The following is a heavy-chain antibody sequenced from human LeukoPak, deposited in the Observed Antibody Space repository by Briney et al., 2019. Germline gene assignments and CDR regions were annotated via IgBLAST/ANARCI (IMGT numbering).Heavy chain of an antibody. CDR2: ITNSGGNT. D-gene: IGHD4-17*01. J-gene: IGHJ4*02. CDR1: GFTFSSYA. CDR3: AKLGDYASPDFDY. V-gene: IGHV3-23*01. Sequence: QAGGSLRLSCAASGFTFSSYAMSWVRQAPGKGLEWVSEITNSGGNTYYADSVKGRFTISRDNSKNTLYLQMNSLRAEDTAVYYCAKLGDYASPDFDYWGQGTLVTVSS.